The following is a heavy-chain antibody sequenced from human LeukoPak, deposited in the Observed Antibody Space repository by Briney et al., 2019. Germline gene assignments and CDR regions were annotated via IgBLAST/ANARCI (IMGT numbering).Heavy chain of an antibody. Sequence: GGSLRLSCAASGFTFDDYAMDWVRQAPGRGLEWLSGISWNSGSIAYADSVKGRFTISRDNAKNSLYLQMSSLRAEDMALYYCAKGGGSRYGYYFDYWGQGTLVTVSS. V-gene: IGHV3-9*03. CDR1: GFTFDDYA. D-gene: IGHD5-18*01. CDR2: ISWNSGSI. CDR3: AKGGGSRYGYYFDY. J-gene: IGHJ4*02.